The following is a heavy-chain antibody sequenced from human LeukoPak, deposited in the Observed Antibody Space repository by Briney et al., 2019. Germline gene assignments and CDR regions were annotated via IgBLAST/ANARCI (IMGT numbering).Heavy chain of an antibody. V-gene: IGHV3-30*02. CDR3: ARVGYDSSGYYDGLHFQH. D-gene: IGHD3-22*01. J-gene: IGHJ1*01. Sequence: PGGSLRLSCAASGFTFSTYGMHWVRQAPGKGLEWVAFIRYDGSNKYYADSVKGRFTISRDNSKNTLYLQMNSLRAEDTAVYYCARVGYDSSGYYDGLHFQHWGQGTLVTVSS. CDR2: IRYDGSNK. CDR1: GFTFSTYG.